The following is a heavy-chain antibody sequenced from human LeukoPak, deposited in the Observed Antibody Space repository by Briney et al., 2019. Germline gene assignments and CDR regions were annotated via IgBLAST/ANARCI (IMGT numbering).Heavy chain of an antibody. D-gene: IGHD1-26*01. V-gene: IGHV4-39*07. Sequence: SETLSLTCTVSGGSISSSSYYWGWIRQPPGKGLEWIGSIYYSGSTYYNPSLKSRVTISVDTSKNQFSLKLSSVTAADTAVYYCARDRGSGSPGHYYYYYGMDVWGQGTTVTVSS. J-gene: IGHJ6*02. CDR1: GGSISSSSYY. CDR3: ARDRGSGSPGHYYYYYGMDV. CDR2: IYYSGST.